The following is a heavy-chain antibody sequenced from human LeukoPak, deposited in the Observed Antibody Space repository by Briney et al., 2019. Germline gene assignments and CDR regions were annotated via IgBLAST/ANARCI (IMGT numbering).Heavy chain of an antibody. J-gene: IGHJ4*02. CDR3: ARDRDDILTGYSDY. CDR1: GFTFSSYS. D-gene: IGHD3-9*01. CDR2: ISSSSSTI. Sequence: GGSLRLSCAASGFTFSSYSMNWVRQAPGKGLEWVSYISSSSSTIYYADSVKGRFTISRDNAKNSLYLQMNSLRAEDTAVYYCARDRDDILTGYSDYWGQGTLVTVSS. V-gene: IGHV3-48*01.